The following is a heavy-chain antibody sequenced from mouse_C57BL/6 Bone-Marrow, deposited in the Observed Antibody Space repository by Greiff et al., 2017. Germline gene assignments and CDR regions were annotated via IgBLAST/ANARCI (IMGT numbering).Heavy chain of an antibody. V-gene: IGHV10-1*01. CDR1: GFSFNTYA. J-gene: IGHJ4*01. D-gene: IGHD1-1*02. CDR2: IRSKSNNYAT. Sequence: EVHLVESGGGLVQPKGSLKPSCAASGFSFNTYAMNWVRQAPGKGLEWVARIRSKSNNYATYYADSVKDRFTISRDDSESMLYLQMNNLKTEDTAMYYCVRHCPPIYGYAMDYWGQGTSVTVSS. CDR3: VRHCPPIYGYAMDY.